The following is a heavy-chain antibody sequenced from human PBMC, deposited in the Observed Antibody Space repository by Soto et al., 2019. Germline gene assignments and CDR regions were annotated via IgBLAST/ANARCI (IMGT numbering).Heavy chain of an antibody. CDR2: ISAYNGNT. J-gene: IGHJ5*02. Sequence: ASVKVSCKASGYTFTSYGISWVRQAPGQGLEWMGWISAYNGNTNYAQKLQGRVTMTTDTSTSTAYMELRSLRSDDTAVYYCAKVRAAALMGVSNWFDPWGRGTLVTVSS. V-gene: IGHV1-18*01. CDR1: GYTFTSYG. CDR3: AKVRAAALMGVSNWFDP. D-gene: IGHD6-13*01.